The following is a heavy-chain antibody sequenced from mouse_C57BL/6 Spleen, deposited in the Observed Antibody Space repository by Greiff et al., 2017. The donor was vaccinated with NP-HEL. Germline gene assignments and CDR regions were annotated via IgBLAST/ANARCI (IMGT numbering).Heavy chain of an antibody. D-gene: IGHD2-1*01. CDR3: ASYGNYPFAY. J-gene: IGHJ3*01. CDR2: ISGGGGNT. V-gene: IGHV5-9*01. Sequence: EVQVVESGGGLVKPGGSLKLSCAASGFTFSSYTMSWVRQTPEKRLEWVATISGGGGNTYYPDSVKGRFTISRDNAKNTLYLQMSSLRSEDTALYYCASYGNYPFAYWGQGTLVTVSA. CDR1: GFTFSSYT.